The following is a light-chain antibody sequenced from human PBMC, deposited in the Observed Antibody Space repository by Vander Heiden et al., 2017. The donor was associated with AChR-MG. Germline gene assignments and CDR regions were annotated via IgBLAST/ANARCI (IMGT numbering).Light chain of an antibody. CDR3: QVWDSTFHHAV. CDR2: DAS. J-gene: IGLJ2*01. Sequence: SYVSTQPPSVSAPPGQPATITCGGDTFRSKSVHWYQQKPGQAPALVVYDASDRPPGIPERFSGSSSGNTATLTINRVEAGDEADYYCQVWDSTFHHAVFGGGTKLTVL. CDR1: TFRSKS. V-gene: IGLV3-21*02.